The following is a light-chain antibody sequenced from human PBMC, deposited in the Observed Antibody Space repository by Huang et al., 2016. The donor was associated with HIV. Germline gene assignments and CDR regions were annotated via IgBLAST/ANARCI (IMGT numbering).Light chain of an antibody. CDR2: DTA. V-gene: IGKV3-15*01. J-gene: IGKJ1*01. Sequence: DILMTQSPATLSVALGERATLSCRATETITSNLAWYQQKPGQPPRLLIEDTATRATGIPARFDGGGFGTDFTLTISSLQSEDSAIYYCQQYNNWPRTFGQGTKVEI. CDR1: ETITSN. CDR3: QQYNNWPRT.